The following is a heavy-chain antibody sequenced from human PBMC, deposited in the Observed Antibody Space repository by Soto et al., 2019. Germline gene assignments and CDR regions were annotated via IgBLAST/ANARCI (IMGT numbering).Heavy chain of an antibody. V-gene: IGHV3-48*02. Sequence: GGSLRLSCAASGFTFSSYSMNWVRQAPGKGLEWVSYISSSSSTIYYADSVKGRFTISRDNAKNSLYLQMNSLRDEDTAVYYCARGRCTSTSCFPDYWGQGTLVTVSS. CDR2: ISSSSSTI. D-gene: IGHD2-2*01. J-gene: IGHJ4*02. CDR3: ARGRCTSTSCFPDY. CDR1: GFTFSSYS.